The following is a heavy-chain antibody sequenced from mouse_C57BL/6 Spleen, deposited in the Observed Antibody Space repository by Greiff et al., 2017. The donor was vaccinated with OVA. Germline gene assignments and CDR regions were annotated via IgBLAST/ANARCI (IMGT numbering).Heavy chain of an antibody. D-gene: IGHD1-1*01. CDR2: IYPRSGNT. V-gene: IGHV1-81*01. CDR1: GYTFTSYG. CDR3: ARSTGSSSYFDD. J-gene: IGHJ2*01. Sequence: VKLQQSGAELARPGASVKLSCKASGYTFTSYGISWVKQRTGQGLEWIGEIYPRSGNTYYNEKFKGKATLTADKSSSTAYMELRSLTSEDSAVYFCARSTGSSSYFDDWGQGTTLSVSS.